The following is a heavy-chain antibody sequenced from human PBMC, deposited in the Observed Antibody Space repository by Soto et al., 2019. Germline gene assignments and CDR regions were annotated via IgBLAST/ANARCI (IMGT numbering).Heavy chain of an antibody. CDR3: ARDGYGSGSYYIDY. CDR1: GFTFSSYG. D-gene: IGHD3-10*01. J-gene: IGHJ4*02. CDR2: IWYDGSNK. Sequence: QVQLVESGGGVVQPGRSLRLSCAASGFTFSSYGMHWVRQAPGKGLEWVAVIWYDGSNKYYADSVKGRFTISRDNSKNTLYLQMNSLGDEDMAVYDCARDGYGSGSYYIDYWGQGTLVTVSS. V-gene: IGHV3-33*01.